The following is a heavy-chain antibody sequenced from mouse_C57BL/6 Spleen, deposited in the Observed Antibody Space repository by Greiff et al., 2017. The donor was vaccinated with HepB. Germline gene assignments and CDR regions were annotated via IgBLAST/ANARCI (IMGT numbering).Heavy chain of an antibody. J-gene: IGHJ3*01. CDR1: GYAFTNYL. Sequence: VQLQQSGAELVRPGTSVKVSCKASGYAFTNYLIEWVKQRPGQGLEWIGVINPGSGGTNYNEKFKGKATLTADKSSSTAYMQLSSLTSEDSAVYFCARSDGYYPLAYWGQGTLVTVSA. CDR3: ARSDGYYPLAY. CDR2: INPGSGGT. V-gene: IGHV1-54*01. D-gene: IGHD2-3*01.